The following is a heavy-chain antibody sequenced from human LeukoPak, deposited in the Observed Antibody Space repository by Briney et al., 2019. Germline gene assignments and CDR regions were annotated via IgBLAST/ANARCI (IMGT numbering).Heavy chain of an antibody. J-gene: IGHJ4*02. V-gene: IGHV3-23*01. CDR2: ISGSGGST. CDR3: AKDPDCTSGICYTFFDY. CDR1: GFTVSSNY. Sequence: GGSLRLSCAASGFTVSSNYMSWVRQAPGKGLEWVSAISGSGGSTYYADSVKGRFTISRDNSKNTLYLQMNSLRAEDTAVYYCAKDPDCTSGICYTFFDYWGQGTLVTVSS. D-gene: IGHD2-8*01.